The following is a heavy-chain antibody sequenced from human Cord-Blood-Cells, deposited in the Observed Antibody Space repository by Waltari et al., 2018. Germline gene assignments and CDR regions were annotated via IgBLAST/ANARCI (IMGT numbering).Heavy chain of an antibody. V-gene: IGHV1-2*05. CDR1: GYTFTGYY. CDR2: INPNSGGT. D-gene: IGHD2-2*01. CDR3: ARVRRYCSSTSCSDAFDI. J-gene: IGHJ3*02. Sequence: QVQLVQSGAEVKKPGASVKVSCKASGYTFTGYYMHWVRQAPGQGLGWMGRINPNSGGTNYAQKFQGRVTMTRDTSISTAYMELSRLRSDDTVVYYCARVRRYCSSTSCSDAFDIWGQGTMVTVSS.